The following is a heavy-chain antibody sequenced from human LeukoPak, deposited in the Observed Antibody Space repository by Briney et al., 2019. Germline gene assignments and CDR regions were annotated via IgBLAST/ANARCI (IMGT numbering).Heavy chain of an antibody. J-gene: IGHJ6*02. CDR2: INHSGST. CDR1: GGSFSGYY. CDR3: ARVMTSIAARGRYYGMDV. V-gene: IGHV4-34*01. D-gene: IGHD6-6*01. Sequence: PSETLSLTCAVYGGSFSGYYWSWIRQPPGKGLEWIGEINHSGSTNYNPSLKSRVTISVDTSKNQFSLKLSSVTAADTAVYYCARVMTSIAARGRYYGMDVWDQGTTVTVSS.